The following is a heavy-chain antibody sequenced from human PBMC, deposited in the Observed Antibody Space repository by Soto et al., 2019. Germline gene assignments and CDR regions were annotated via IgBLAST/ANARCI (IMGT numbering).Heavy chain of an antibody. CDR3: AKIRGYDLGSTTFQH. D-gene: IGHD5-12*01. Sequence: EVQLLESGGGLVQPGGSLRLSCAASGFTFSSSAMSWVRQAPGKGLDWVSAISGNGDTTYYADSVKGRFTISRDISKNTLYLQMNSLRDEDTAVYYCAKIRGYDLGSTTFQHWGQGTLVTVSS. J-gene: IGHJ1*01. CDR2: ISGNGDTT. V-gene: IGHV3-23*01. CDR1: GFTFSSSA.